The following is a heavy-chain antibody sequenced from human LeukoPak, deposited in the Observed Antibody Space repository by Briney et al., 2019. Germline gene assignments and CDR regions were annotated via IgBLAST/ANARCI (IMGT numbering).Heavy chain of an antibody. V-gene: IGHV3-30*04. CDR2: ILFDGSNK. CDR3: AREGARRDGYNSGLDY. D-gene: IGHD5-24*01. CDR1: GFTFSSYV. J-gene: IGHJ4*02. Sequence: GGSLRLSCAASGFTFSSYVMHWVRQAPGKGLEWVAVILFDGSNKYYADSVKGRFTISRDNSKNTLYLQVNSLRAEDTAVYYCAREGARRDGYNSGLDYWGQGTLVTVSS.